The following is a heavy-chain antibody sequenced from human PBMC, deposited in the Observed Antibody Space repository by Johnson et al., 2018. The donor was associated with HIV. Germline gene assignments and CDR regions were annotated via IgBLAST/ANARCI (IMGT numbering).Heavy chain of an antibody. CDR2: IGPAADT. J-gene: IGHJ3*02. Sequence: VQLVESGGGLVQPGGSLRLSCAASGFTFSSYDIHWVRQATGKGLESVSPIGPAADTYYPGSVKGRFTISRENAKNTVYLQMNRLRPEDTAVYYCAKIRRAYYEDAFDMWGQGTMVTVSS. D-gene: IGHD3-22*01. CDR3: AKIRRAYYEDAFDM. V-gene: IGHV3-13*01. CDR1: GFTFSSYD.